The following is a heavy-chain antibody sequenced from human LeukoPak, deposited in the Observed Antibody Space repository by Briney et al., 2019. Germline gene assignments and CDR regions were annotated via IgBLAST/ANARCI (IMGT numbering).Heavy chain of an antibody. CDR1: GYTFTDYY. CDR2: INPNSADT. D-gene: IGHD3/OR15-3a*01. CDR3: ARPPLLDTAEDAFDI. J-gene: IGHJ3*02. Sequence: GASVKVSCKASGYTFTDYYIHWVRQAPGHGLEWLGWINPNSADTYYAQNFQGRVTMTRNTSITTACMELNNLRSDDTAVYYCARPPLLDTAEDAFDIWGQGTLVTVSS. V-gene: IGHV1-2*02.